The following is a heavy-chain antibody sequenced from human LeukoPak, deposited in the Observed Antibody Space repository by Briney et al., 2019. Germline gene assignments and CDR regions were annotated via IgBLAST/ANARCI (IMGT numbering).Heavy chain of an antibody. Sequence: SQTLSLTCTVSGGSISSGGYYWSWIRQPPGKRLEWIGYIYYSGSTYYNPSLKRRVTISVDTSKNQFSLKLSSVTAADTAVYYCARVNYDSRVFDYWGQGTLVTVSS. CDR1: GGSISSGGYY. CDR3: ARVNYDSRVFDY. D-gene: IGHD3-22*01. V-gene: IGHV4-30-4*01. CDR2: IYYSGST. J-gene: IGHJ4*02.